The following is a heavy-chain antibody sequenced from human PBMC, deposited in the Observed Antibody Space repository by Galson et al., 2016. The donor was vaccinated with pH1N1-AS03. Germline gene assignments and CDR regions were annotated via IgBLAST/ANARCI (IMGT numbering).Heavy chain of an antibody. CDR2: LSGGGVST. J-gene: IGHJ4*02. CDR3: AKDEGDGYCSGGSCYKYFDY. D-gene: IGHD2-15*01. Sequence: SLRLSCAASGFTFSSYAMSWVRQSPGKGLEWVSALSGGGVSTYYADSVKGRFTISRDNSKNTLYLQMNNLRAEDTAIYYCAKDEGDGYCSGGSCYKYFDYWGQGTLVTVSS. V-gene: IGHV3-23*01. CDR1: GFTFSSYA.